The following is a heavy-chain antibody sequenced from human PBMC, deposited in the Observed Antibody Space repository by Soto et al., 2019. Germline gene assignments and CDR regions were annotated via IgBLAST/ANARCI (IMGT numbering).Heavy chain of an antibody. CDR2: ISSSSSYI. Sequence: VQLVESGGGLVKPGGSLRLSCAASGFTFSSYSMNWVRQAPGKGLEWVSSISSSSSYIYYADSVKGRFTISRDNAKNSLYLQMNSLRAEDTAVYYCARVFDYGDYNWPHYFDYWGQGTLVTVSS. V-gene: IGHV3-21*01. J-gene: IGHJ4*02. D-gene: IGHD4-17*01. CDR1: GFTFSSYS. CDR3: ARVFDYGDYNWPHYFDY.